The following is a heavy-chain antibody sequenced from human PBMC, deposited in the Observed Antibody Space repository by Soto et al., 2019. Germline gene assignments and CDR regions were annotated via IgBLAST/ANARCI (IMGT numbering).Heavy chain of an antibody. Sequence: GASVEVSCKASGGTFSSYAISWVRQAPGQGLEWMGGIIPIFGTANYAQKFQGRVTITADKSTSTAYMELSSLRSEDTAVYYCAILAVAGHNGLYYYGMDVWGQGTTVTVSS. D-gene: IGHD6-19*01. V-gene: IGHV1-69*06. CDR2: IIPIFGTA. J-gene: IGHJ6*02. CDR3: AILAVAGHNGLYYYGMDV. CDR1: GGTFSSYA.